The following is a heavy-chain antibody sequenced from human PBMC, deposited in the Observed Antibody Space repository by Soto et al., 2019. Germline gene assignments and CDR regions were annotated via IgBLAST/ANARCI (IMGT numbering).Heavy chain of an antibody. J-gene: IGHJ3*02. Sequence: PGGSLRLSCVTYGLTFTDYWMSWVRQAPGKGLEWVANIKQDESEKNYLDSVKGRFTISRDNAKNSLYLDLTRLRAEDTAVYFCVRDYYDTSGYPNTFDMWGQGTMVTVSS. CDR3: VRDYYDTSGYPNTFDM. V-gene: IGHV3-7*01. CDR1: GLTFTDYW. CDR2: IKQDESEK. D-gene: IGHD3-22*01.